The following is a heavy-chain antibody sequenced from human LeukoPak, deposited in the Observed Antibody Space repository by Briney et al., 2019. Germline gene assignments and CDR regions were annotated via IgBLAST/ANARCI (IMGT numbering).Heavy chain of an antibody. D-gene: IGHD3-10*01. CDR1: GYTFTSYS. CDR2: INPSGGGT. Sequence: ASVKVSCKASGYTFTSYSMHWVRQAPGQGHEWMGIINPSGGGTSYAQKFQGRVTMTRDTSTSTVYMELRSLRSEDTAVYYCARVWGSGSYYDYWGQGTLVTVSS. J-gene: IGHJ4*02. CDR3: ARVWGSGSYYDY. V-gene: IGHV1-46*01.